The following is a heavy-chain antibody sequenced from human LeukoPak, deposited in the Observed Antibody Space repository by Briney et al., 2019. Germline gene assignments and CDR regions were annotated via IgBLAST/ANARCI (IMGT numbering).Heavy chain of an antibody. V-gene: IGHV1-8*01. CDR3: ARGGGGDTFDY. CDR1: GYTSTSYD. J-gene: IGHJ4*02. D-gene: IGHD3-16*01. Sequence: ASVKVSCKASGYTSTSYDFNWVRQATGQRPEWMGWMSPNSGDTGYAQKFQDRVTMTRNTSISTAYMELSSLRSDDTAVYYCARGGGGDTFDYWGQGTLVTVSS. CDR2: MSPNSGDT.